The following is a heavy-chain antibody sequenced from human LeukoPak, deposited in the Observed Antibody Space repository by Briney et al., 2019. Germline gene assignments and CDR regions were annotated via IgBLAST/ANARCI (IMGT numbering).Heavy chain of an antibody. J-gene: IGHJ4*02. Sequence: PGGSLRLSCAASGFTFSSYAMSWVRQAPGKGLEWVSAISGSGDSTYYADSVKGRFTISRDNSKNTLYLQMNSLRAEDTVIYYCAKVGIVGATKTYFDQWGQGTLVTVSS. CDR1: GFTFSSYA. D-gene: IGHD1-26*01. CDR2: ISGSGDST. V-gene: IGHV3-23*01. CDR3: AKVGIVGATKTYFDQ.